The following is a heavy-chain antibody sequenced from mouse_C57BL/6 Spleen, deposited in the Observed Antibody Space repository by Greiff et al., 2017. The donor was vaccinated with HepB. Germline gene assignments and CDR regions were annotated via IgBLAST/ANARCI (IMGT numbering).Heavy chain of an antibody. Sequence: LKESGPELVKPGASVKMSCKASGYTFTDYNMHWVKQSHGKSLEWIGYINPNNGGTSYNQKFKGKATLTVNKSSSTAYMELRSLTSEDSAVYYCARAYYGYDGAMDYWGQGTSVTVSS. CDR3: ARAYYGYDGAMDY. V-gene: IGHV1-22*01. CDR1: GYTFTDYN. CDR2: INPNNGGT. J-gene: IGHJ4*01. D-gene: IGHD2-2*01.